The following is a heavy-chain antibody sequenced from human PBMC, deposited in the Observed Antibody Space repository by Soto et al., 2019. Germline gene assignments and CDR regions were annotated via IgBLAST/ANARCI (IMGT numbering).Heavy chain of an antibody. Sequence: QITLKESGPPLVNPTQTLTLTCIFSGFSLSTSGVGVAWIRQPPGKALEWLALMYWDGDKRYSPFLKSRLTITKDTSKNQVVLTMTNMDPVDTGTYYCAHKGGRGAGMDVWGQGTTVTVSS. CDR2: MYWDGDK. CDR3: AHKGGRGAGMDV. D-gene: IGHD2-15*01. CDR1: GFSLSTSGVG. J-gene: IGHJ6*02. V-gene: IGHV2-5*02.